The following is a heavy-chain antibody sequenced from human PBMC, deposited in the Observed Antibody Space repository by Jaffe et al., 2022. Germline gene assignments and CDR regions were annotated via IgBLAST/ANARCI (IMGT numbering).Heavy chain of an antibody. CDR2: ISSSSSYI. D-gene: IGHD3-10*01. V-gene: IGHV3-21*01. CDR3: ARSEYYYGSGRGYVDY. Sequence: EVQLVESGGGLVKPGGSLRLSCAASGFTFSSYSMNWVRQAPGKGLEWVSSISSSSSYIYYADSVKGRFTISRDNAKNSLYLQMNSLRAEDTAVYYCARSEYYYGSGRGYVDYWGQGTLVTVSS. J-gene: IGHJ4*02. CDR1: GFTFSSYS.